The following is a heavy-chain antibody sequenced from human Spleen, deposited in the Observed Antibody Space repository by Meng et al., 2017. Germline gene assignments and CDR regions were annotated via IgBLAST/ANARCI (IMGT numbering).Heavy chain of an antibody. Sequence: QVELVQSGSEVKKPGASVKVSCNASGYTFTAYDFNWVRRASGQGLEWLGWLNPNSGATGYSQKFQGRISLTRDTSINTAYLELSGLASEDTAVYYCARNKPSTGDFDFWGQGTLVTVSS. D-gene: IGHD1-1*01. J-gene: IGHJ4*02. CDR3: ARNKPSTGDFDF. CDR1: GYTFTAYD. CDR2: LNPNSGAT. V-gene: IGHV1-8*01.